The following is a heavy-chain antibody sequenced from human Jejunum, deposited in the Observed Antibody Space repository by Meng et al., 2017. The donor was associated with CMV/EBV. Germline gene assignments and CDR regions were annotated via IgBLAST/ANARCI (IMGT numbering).Heavy chain of an antibody. V-gene: IGHV1-18*01. CDR2: ISCYNGDT. D-gene: IGHD6-19*01. J-gene: IGHJ4*02. CDR1: GYTFTHHG. Sequence: QLQLVQSGAEVKKPGXSVRVSCKASGYTFTHHGISWIRQAPGQGLEWMGWISCYNGDTNYAQKLQGRVTMTRNISKSTAYMDLSSLRSEDTAVYYCATGVADFEHWGQGTLVTVSS. CDR3: ATGVADFEH.